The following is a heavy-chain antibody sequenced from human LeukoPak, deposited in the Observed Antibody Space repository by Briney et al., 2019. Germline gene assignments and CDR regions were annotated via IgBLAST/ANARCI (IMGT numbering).Heavy chain of an antibody. CDR3: ARHLGVTGTWDY. CDR2: IYYSGST. CDR1: GGSISGYY. Sequence: ASETLSLTCTVSGGSISGYYWTWIRQPPGKGLEWVGYIYYSGSTNYNPSLKSRITISVDTSKDQFSLKLSSVTAADTAVYYCARHLGVTGTWDYWGQGTLVTVSS. D-gene: IGHD6-19*01. J-gene: IGHJ4*02. V-gene: IGHV4-59*08.